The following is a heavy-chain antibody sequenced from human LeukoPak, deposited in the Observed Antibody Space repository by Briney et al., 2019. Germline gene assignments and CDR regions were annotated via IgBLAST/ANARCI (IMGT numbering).Heavy chain of an antibody. D-gene: IGHD5-12*01. J-gene: IGHJ4*02. CDR1: GFSITDSF. CDR2: MSRGGGT. CDR3: ARGRAETTIFDY. Sequence: GGSLRLSCAASGFSITDSFMAWVRQAPGKGLQWVSHMSRGGGTEDAASVKGRFTVSRDTAKNIFYLQMSSLRAEDTVMYFCARGRAETTIFDYWGQGALVTVSS. V-gene: IGHV3-53*01.